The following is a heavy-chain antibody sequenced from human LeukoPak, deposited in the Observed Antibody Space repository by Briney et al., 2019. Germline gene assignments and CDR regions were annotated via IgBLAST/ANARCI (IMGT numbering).Heavy chain of an antibody. CDR2: IYTSEST. J-gene: IGHJ4*02. Sequence: SETLSLICTVSGGSNSNNYWSWIRQPAGKGLEWIGRIYTSESTNYNPSLKSRVTMSVDTSKNQFSLKLSSMTAADTAMYYCAREVNSSTWRPLDFWGQGILVSVSS. V-gene: IGHV4-4*07. CDR3: AREVNSSTWRPLDF. D-gene: IGHD6-13*01. CDR1: GGSNSNNY.